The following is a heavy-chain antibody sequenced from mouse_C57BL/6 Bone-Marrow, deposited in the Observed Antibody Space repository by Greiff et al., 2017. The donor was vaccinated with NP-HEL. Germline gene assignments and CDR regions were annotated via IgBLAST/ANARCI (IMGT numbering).Heavy chain of an antibody. Sequence: VQLQESGTELVKPGASVKLSCKASGYTFTSYWMHWVKQRPGQGLEWIGNINPSNGGTNYNEKFKSKATLTVDKSSSTAYMQLISLTSEDSAVYYCARDGVTTGPWFAYWGQGTLVTDSA. CDR3: ARDGVTTGPWFAY. D-gene: IGHD2-2*01. CDR2: INPSNGGT. V-gene: IGHV1-53*01. J-gene: IGHJ3*01. CDR1: GYTFTSYW.